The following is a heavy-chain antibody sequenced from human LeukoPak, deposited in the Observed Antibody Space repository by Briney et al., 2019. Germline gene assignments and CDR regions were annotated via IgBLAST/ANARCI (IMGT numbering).Heavy chain of an antibody. CDR1: GFTFSSYA. CDR3: AKHRSGIAASGSNY. V-gene: IGHV3-23*01. J-gene: IGHJ4*02. Sequence: PGGSLRLSCAASGFTFSSYAMSWVRQAPGKGLEWVSVSVIGGSGGTSGDSTYYADSVKGRFTISRDDSNNTLYLQMNNLRVEDTAVYYCAKHRSGIAASGSNYWGQGTLVSVFS. D-gene: IGHD6-13*01. CDR2: IGGSGGTSGDST.